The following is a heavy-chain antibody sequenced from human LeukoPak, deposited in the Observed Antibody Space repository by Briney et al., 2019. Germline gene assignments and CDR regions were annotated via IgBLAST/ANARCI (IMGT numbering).Heavy chain of an antibody. Sequence: GGSLRLSCAASGFTFSSYSMNWVRQAPGKGLEWVSSISSSSSYIYYADSVKGRFTISRDNAKNSLYLQMNSLRAEDTAVYYCAREAGSPLGPDYWGQGTLVTVSS. CDR3: AREAGSPLGPDY. J-gene: IGHJ4*02. V-gene: IGHV3-21*01. CDR1: GFTFSSYS. CDR2: ISSSSSYI. D-gene: IGHD6-13*01.